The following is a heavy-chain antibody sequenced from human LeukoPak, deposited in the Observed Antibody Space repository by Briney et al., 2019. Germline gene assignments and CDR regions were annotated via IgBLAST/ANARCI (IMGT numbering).Heavy chain of an antibody. CDR3: ARVDCGGDCYFGY. D-gene: IGHD2-21*02. CDR1: GFTFDDYA. Sequence: PGGSLRLSCAASGFTFDDYAMHWVRQAPGKGLEWVANIKQDGSEKYYVDSVKGRFTISRDNAKNSLYLQMNSLRAEDTAVYYCARVDCGGDCYFGYWGQGTLVTVSS. J-gene: IGHJ4*02. V-gene: IGHV3-7*03. CDR2: IKQDGSEK.